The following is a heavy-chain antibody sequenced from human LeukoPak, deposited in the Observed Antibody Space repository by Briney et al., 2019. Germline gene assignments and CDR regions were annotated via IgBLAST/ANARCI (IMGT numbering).Heavy chain of an antibody. V-gene: IGHV1-58*02. D-gene: IGHD6-19*01. CDR3: ARDIGIAVAGHYYYYYYMDV. CDR1: GFTFTSSG. Sequence: GASVKVSCKASGFTFTSSGMQWVRQARGQRLEWIGWIVVGSGNTNYAQKFQERVTITRDMSTSTAYMELSSLRSEDTAVYYCARDIGIAVAGHYYYYYYMDVWGKGTTVTVSS. CDR2: IVVGSGNT. J-gene: IGHJ6*03.